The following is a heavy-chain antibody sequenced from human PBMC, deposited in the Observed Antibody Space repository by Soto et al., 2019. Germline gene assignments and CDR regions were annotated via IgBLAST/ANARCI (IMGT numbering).Heavy chain of an antibody. D-gene: IGHD4-4*01. CDR2: IRSKAYGGTT. J-gene: IGHJ6*02. CDR1: GFTFGDYA. V-gene: IGHV3-49*03. Sequence: GGSLRLSCTASGFTFGDYAMSWFRQAPGKGLEWVGFIRSKAYGGTTEYAASVKGRFTISRDDAKSIAYLQMNSLKTEDTAVYYCLATVKGANYYYGMDVWGQGTTVTVSS. CDR3: LATVKGANYYYGMDV.